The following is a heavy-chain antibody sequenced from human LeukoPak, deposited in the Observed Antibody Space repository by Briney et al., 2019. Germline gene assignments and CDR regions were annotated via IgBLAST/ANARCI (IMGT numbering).Heavy chain of an antibody. D-gene: IGHD2-15*01. J-gene: IGHJ3*01. Sequence: GGSLRHSCAAPGFAFSRNDMFWVRQAPGKGLEWVSCICGSSGATYYADSVRGRFTLSRDNSKNTVFLQMNSLRAADTAIYYCAKGGPGAFDFWGQGTMVTVSS. CDR3: AKGGPGAFDF. V-gene: IGHV3-23*01. CDR1: GFAFSRND. CDR2: ICGSSGAT.